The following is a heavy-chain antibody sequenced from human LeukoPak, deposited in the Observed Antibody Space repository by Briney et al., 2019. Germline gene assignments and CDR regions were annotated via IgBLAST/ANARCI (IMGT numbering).Heavy chain of an antibody. Sequence: SETLSLTCTVSGGSTNSYYWSWIRQSPGKGLEWIGYVAYSGSTNYNPSHKSRVTISLDTSKNQFSLKLSSVTAADTAVYYWARTVSGYYFNAWGPGTLVTVSS. V-gene: IGHV4-59*01. J-gene: IGHJ5*02. CDR3: ARTVSGYYFNA. D-gene: IGHD5-12*01. CDR1: GGSTNSYY. CDR2: VAYSGST.